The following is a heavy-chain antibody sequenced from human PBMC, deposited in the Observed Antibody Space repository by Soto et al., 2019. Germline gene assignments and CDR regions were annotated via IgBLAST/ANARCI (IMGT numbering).Heavy chain of an antibody. D-gene: IGHD3-3*01. Sequence: QVQLVESGGGVVQPGRSLRLSCAASGFTFSSYGMHWVRQAPGKGLEWVAVISYDGSNKYYADSVKGRFTISRDNSKNTLYLQMNSLRAEDTAVYYCAKEVWSGPMDVWGQGTTVTXSS. CDR1: GFTFSSYG. J-gene: IGHJ6*02. CDR2: ISYDGSNK. CDR3: AKEVWSGPMDV. V-gene: IGHV3-30*18.